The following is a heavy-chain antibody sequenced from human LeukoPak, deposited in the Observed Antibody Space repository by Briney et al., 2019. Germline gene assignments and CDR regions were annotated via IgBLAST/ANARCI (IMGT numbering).Heavy chain of an antibody. CDR2: ISSSGSTK. D-gene: IGHD2/OR15-2a*01. Sequence: PGGSQRLSCAASGFTFSSYWMNWARQAPGKGLEWVSYISSSGSTKYYADSVKGRFTISRDNARNSLYLQMNSLRAEDTAVYFCARGGLSIMGYWGQGTLVTVSS. CDR1: GFTFSSYW. CDR3: ARGGLSIMGY. V-gene: IGHV3-48*01. J-gene: IGHJ4*02.